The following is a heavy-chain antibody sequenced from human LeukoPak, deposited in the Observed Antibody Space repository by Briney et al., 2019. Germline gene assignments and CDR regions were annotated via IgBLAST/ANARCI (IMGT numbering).Heavy chain of an antibody. D-gene: IGHD1-26*01. Sequence: GGSLRLSCAASGFTFSTYSMNWVRQAPGKGLEWVSYISSSSTIYYADSVKGRFTISRDNAKNSLSLQMDSLRDEDTAVYYCARDRGSHNYWGQGTLVTVST. CDR2: ISSSSTI. CDR3: ARDRGSHNY. V-gene: IGHV3-48*02. J-gene: IGHJ4*02. CDR1: GFTFSTYS.